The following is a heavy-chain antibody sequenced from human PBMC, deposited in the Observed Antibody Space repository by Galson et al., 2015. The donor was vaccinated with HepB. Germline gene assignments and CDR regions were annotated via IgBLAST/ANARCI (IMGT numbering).Heavy chain of an antibody. CDR1: GFFVSSNY. Sequence: SLRLSCAASGFFVSSNYMSWVRQAPGKGLEWVSVIYGGGTTYYADSVKGRFTISRDNSKNTVYLQMNSLRAEDTAVYYCAKDRGPAPTYYYDSSGYYPFDYWGQGTLVTVSS. V-gene: IGHV3-66*01. CDR2: IYGGGTT. J-gene: IGHJ4*02. CDR3: AKDRGPAPTYYYDSSGYYPFDY. D-gene: IGHD3-22*01.